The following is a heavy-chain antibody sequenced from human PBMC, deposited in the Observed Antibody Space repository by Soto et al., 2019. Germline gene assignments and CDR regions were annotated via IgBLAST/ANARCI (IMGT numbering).Heavy chain of an antibody. CDR1: GFTFTDYA. CDR2: IDASGGYT. Sequence: EVQLLESGGGLLQPGRSLRLSCAASGFTFTDYALSWVRQAPGKGLEWVSLIDASGGYTYYADSVKGRVTISRDNSRNTLNLQVNGLRAEETAVYYCAKDPKAGPPYDCDYWGQGSLVTVSS. D-gene: IGHD6-13*01. CDR3: AKDPKAGPPYDCDY. J-gene: IGHJ4*02. V-gene: IGHV3-23*01.